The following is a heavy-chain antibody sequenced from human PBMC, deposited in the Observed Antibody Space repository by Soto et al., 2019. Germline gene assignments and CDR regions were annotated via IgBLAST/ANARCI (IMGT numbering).Heavy chain of an antibody. CDR1: GDSISGGTSY. CDR3: ARLYTYGYYHFDH. J-gene: IGHJ4*02. CDR2: IYYTGTT. Sequence: PSETLSLTCTVSGDSISGGTSYWTWIRQHPGRGLEWIGYIYYTGTTHYSPSLQSRVTMSVDTDKNQISLTLTSLTPADTAVYFCARLYTYGYYHFDHWGQGTLVTVSS. V-gene: IGHV4-31*03. D-gene: IGHD3-22*01.